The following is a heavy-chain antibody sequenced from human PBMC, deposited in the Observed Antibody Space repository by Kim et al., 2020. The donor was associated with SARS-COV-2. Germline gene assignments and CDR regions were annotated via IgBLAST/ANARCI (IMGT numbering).Heavy chain of an antibody. J-gene: IGHJ5*02. V-gene: IGHV3-23*03. CDR2: TYSGGTTK. CDR3: AKVSAHATYGWWYIDP. CDR1: GFTFSSYA. Sequence: GGSLRLSCAASGFTFSSYAMSWVRQAPGNGLEWVALTYSGGTTKYYGDSVKGRFTIFRDNSKSTLYLDMNSLRAEDTAVYYCAKVSAHATYGWWYIDPWG. D-gene: IGHD2-15*01.